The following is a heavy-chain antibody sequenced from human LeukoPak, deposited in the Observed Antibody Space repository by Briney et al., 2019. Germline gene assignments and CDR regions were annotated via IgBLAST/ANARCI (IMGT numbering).Heavy chain of an antibody. V-gene: IGHV3-7*01. CDR1: GFTFSSYW. Sequence: GGSLRLSCAASGFTFSSYWMSWVRQAPGKGLEWVANIKQDGSEKYYVDSVKGRFTISRDNAKNSLYLQMDSLRAEDTAVYYCARKGGATTYGYYYYYMDVWGKGTAVTISS. CDR3: ARKGGATTYGYYYYYMDV. CDR2: IKQDGSEK. D-gene: IGHD1-26*01. J-gene: IGHJ6*03.